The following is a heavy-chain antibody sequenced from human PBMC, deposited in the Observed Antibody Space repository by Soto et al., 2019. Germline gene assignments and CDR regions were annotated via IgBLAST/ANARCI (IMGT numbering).Heavy chain of an antibody. V-gene: IGHV3-23*01. CDR2: ISGSGGST. D-gene: IGHD6-19*01. CDR3: ACDEQWLKPRSIGY. CDR1: GFTFSSYA. J-gene: IGHJ4*02. Sequence: GGSLRLSCAASGFTFSSYAMSWVRQAPGKGLEWVSAISGSGGSTYYADSVKGRFTISRDNSKNTLYLQMNSLRAEDTAVYYCACDEQWLKPRSIGYWGQGTLVTVSS.